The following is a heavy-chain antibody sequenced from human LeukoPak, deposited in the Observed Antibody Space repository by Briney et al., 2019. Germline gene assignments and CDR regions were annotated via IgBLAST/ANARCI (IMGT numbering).Heavy chain of an antibody. D-gene: IGHD5-18*01. CDR1: GGTFSSYA. CDR2: IIPILGIA. J-gene: IGHJ4*02. CDR3: ARGIFTAMAPDY. V-gene: IGHV1-69*04. Sequence: ASVKVSCMASGGTFSSYAISWVRQAPGQGLEWMGRIIPILGIANYAQKFQGRVTITADKSTSTAYMELSSLRSEDTAVYYCARGIFTAMAPDYWGQGTLVTVSS.